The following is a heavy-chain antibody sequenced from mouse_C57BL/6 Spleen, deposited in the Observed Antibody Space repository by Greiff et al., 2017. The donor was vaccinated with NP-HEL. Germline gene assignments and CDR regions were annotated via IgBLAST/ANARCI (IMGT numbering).Heavy chain of an antibody. D-gene: IGHD2-5*01. CDR1: GFTFSSYA. J-gene: IGHJ2*01. CDR2: ISSGGDYI. CDR3: TRDYSNSSYYFDY. V-gene: IGHV5-9-1*02. Sequence: LQQSGEGLVKPGGSLKLSCAASGFTFSSYAMSWVRQTPEKRLEWVAYISSGGDYIYYADTVKGRFTISRDNARNTLYLQMSSLKSEDTAMYYCTRDYSNSSYYFDYWGQGTTLTVSS.